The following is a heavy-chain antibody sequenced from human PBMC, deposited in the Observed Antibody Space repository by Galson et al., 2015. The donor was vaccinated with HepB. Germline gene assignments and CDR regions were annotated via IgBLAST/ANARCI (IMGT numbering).Heavy chain of an antibody. CDR3: ARGSAIGESYYYYYGMDV. D-gene: IGHD3-10*01. CDR1: GYSFTSYW. J-gene: IGHJ6*02. CDR2: IYPGDSDT. V-gene: IGHV5-51*01. Sequence: QSGAEVKKPGESLMISCKGSGYSFTSYWIGWVRQMPGKGLEWMGIIYPGDSDTRYSPSFQGQVTISADKSISTAYLQWSSLKASDTAMYYCARGSAIGESYYYYYGMDVWGQGTTVTVSS.